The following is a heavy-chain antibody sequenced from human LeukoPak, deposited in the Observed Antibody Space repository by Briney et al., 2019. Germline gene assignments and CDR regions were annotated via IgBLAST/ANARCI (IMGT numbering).Heavy chain of an antibody. D-gene: IGHD1/OR15-1a*01. V-gene: IGHV4-34*01. CDR1: GGSFSGYY. CDR3: ARVKEHGWFDP. Sequence: PSETLSLTCAVYGGSFSGYYWSWIRQPPGKGLEWIGEINHSGSTNYNPSLKSRVTISVDTSKNQFSLKLSSVTAADTAVYYCARVKEHGWFDPWGQGTLVTVPS. CDR2: INHSGST. J-gene: IGHJ5*02.